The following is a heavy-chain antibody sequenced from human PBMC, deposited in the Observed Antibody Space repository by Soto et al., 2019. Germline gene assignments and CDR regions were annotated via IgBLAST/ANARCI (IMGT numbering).Heavy chain of an antibody. Sequence: ASVKVSCKASGYTFTSYYMHWVRQAPGQGLEWMGWINPNSGGTNYAQKFQGWVTMTRDTSISTAYMELSRLRSDDTAVYYCAKQVGPVAAAGLLLWFDPWGQGTLVTVSS. D-gene: IGHD6-13*01. CDR3: AKQVGPVAAAGLLLWFDP. V-gene: IGHV1-2*04. J-gene: IGHJ5*02. CDR1: GYTFTSYY. CDR2: INPNSGGT.